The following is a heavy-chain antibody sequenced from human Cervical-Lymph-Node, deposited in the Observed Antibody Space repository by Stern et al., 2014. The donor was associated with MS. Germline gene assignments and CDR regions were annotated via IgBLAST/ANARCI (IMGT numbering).Heavy chain of an antibody. V-gene: IGHV1-8*01. CDR1: GYTFISYD. CDR2: MNLTIGTI. Sequence: QVQLVKSGAEEKKPGASVKVSCKASGYTFISYDINWVRQATGQGLEWMGWMNLTIGTIVYAHKFNGRVTMTSNNSITTAYMELSSLGSDDTAVYYCARRVISGCSGHWFDPWCQGTLVTVAS. D-gene: IGHD6-19*01. CDR3: ARRVISGCSGHWFDP. J-gene: IGHJ5*02.